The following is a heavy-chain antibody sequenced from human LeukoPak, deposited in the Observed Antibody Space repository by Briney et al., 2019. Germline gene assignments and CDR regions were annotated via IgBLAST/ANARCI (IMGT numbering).Heavy chain of an antibody. CDR2: IYYSGST. J-gene: IGHJ5*02. CDR3: ARGIKAGIRGINWLDP. D-gene: IGHD3-10*01. V-gene: IGHV4-59*08. Sequence: SETLSLTCTVSGGSISSYYWSWLRQPPGKGLEWIGYIYYSGSTYYNPSLKSRVTISVDTSKNQFSLKLSSVTAADTAVYYCARGIKAGIRGINWLDPWGQGTLVTVPS. CDR1: GGSISSYY.